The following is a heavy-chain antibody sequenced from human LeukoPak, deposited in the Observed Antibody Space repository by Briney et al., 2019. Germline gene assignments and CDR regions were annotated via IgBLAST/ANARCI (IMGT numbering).Heavy chain of an antibody. CDR2: IHYSGST. J-gene: IGHJ5*02. D-gene: IGHD3-16*01. V-gene: IGHV4-39*07. Sequence: PSETLSLTCTVSGGSISSSSYYWGWIRQPPGKGLEWIGSIHYSGSTNYNPSLKSRVTISVDKSKNQFSLKLSSVTAADTAVYYCASGGPNWFDPWRQGTLVTASS. CDR3: ASGGPNWFDP. CDR1: GGSISSSSYY.